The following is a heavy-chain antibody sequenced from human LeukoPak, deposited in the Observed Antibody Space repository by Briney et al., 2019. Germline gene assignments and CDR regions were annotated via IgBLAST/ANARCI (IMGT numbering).Heavy chain of an antibody. Sequence: GGSLRLSCAASGFTFSSYAMSWVRQAPGKGLEWVSAISGSGGSTYYADSVKGRFTISRDNSKNTLYLQMNSLRAEDTAVYYCAKEGYYDILTGCFSHDAFDIWGQGTMVTVSS. CDR2: ISGSGGST. D-gene: IGHD3-9*01. J-gene: IGHJ3*02. V-gene: IGHV3-23*01. CDR1: GFTFSSYA. CDR3: AKEGYYDILTGCFSHDAFDI.